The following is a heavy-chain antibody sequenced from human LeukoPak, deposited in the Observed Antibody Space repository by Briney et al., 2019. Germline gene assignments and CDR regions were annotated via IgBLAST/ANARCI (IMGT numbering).Heavy chain of an antibody. CDR1: GYTFTSYD. D-gene: IGHD3-3*01. Sequence: GASVKVSCKASGYTFTSYDINWVRQATGQGLEWMGWISAYNGNTNYAQKLQGRVTMTTDTSTSTAYMELRSLRSDDTAVYYCARGNYDFWSGYSGYYYYYMDVWGKGTTVTVSS. J-gene: IGHJ6*03. CDR2: ISAYNGNT. CDR3: ARGNYDFWSGYSGYYYYYMDV. V-gene: IGHV1-18*01.